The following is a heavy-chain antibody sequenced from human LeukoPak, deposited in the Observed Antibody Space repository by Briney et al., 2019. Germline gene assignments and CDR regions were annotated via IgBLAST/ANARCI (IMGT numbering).Heavy chain of an antibody. V-gene: IGHV3-7*03. J-gene: IGHJ4*02. CDR3: AKDMGYYDSSGSFDY. CDR1: GFTFSSYW. Sequence: GGSLRLSCAASGFTFSSYWMNWARQAPGKGLEWVASINHNGNVNYYVDSVKGRFTISRDNAKNSLYLQMNSLRAEDTALYYCAKDMGYYDSSGSFDYWGQGTLVTVSS. D-gene: IGHD3-22*01. CDR2: INHNGNVN.